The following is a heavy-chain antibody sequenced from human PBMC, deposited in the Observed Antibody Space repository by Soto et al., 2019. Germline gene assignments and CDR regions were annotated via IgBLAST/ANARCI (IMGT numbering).Heavy chain of an antibody. CDR2: IYHSGIT. V-gene: IGHV4-61*01. CDR1: GGSVSSVSHY. D-gene: IGHD3-3*01. J-gene: IGHJ5*02. CDR3: ARQGADDFRSGYPNWFDP. Sequence: GTLSLTCTVSGGSVSSVSHYWSWIRLPPGKGLEWIGYIYHSGITNYNPSLESRVNISVDTSKNQFSLRLNSVTAADTAVYYCARQGADDFRSGYPNWFDPWGLGTLVTVSS.